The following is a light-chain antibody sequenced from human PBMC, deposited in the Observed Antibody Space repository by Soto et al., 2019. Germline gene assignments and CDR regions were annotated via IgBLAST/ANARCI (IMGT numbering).Light chain of an antibody. CDR3: QQCYTAPLT. J-gene: IGKJ4*01. Sequence: IVMAQFPASLAVSLCERATINCQSNQSVFSNSNNRSHLRWYQQKPGQAPKLLIYWASIRESGVPDRFSGSGSGTDFTLTISSLQTEDVAVYYCQQCYTAPLTFGGGTKV. V-gene: IGKV4-1*01. CDR2: WAS. CDR1: QSVFSNSNNRSH.